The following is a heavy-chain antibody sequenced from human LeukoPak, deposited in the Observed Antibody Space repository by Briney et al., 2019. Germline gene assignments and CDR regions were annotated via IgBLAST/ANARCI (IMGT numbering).Heavy chain of an antibody. CDR1: GGSISSYY. CDR2: IYTSGST. D-gene: IGHD2-2*01. J-gene: IGHJ4*02. V-gene: IGHV4-4*07. CDR3: ARDQLGYCSSTSCSPL. Sequence: SETLSLTCTVSGGSISSYYWSWIRQPAGKGLEWIGRIYTSGSTNYNPSLKSRVTMSVDTSKNQFSLKLSSVTAADTAVYYCARDQLGYCSSTSCSPLWGQGTLVTVSS.